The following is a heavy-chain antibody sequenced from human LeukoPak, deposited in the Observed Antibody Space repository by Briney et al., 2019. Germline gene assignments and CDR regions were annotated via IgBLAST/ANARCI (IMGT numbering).Heavy chain of an antibody. CDR1: GGSISSGDYY. J-gene: IGHJ4*02. Sequence: PSETLSLTCTVSGGSISSGDYYWSWIRQPPGKGLEWIGYIYYSGSTYYNPSLKSRVTISVDTSKNQFSLKLSSVTAADTAVYYCARVTAVTVNFDYWGQGTLVTVSS. D-gene: IGHD4-11*01. V-gene: IGHV4-30-4*01. CDR2: IYYSGST. CDR3: ARVTAVTVNFDY.